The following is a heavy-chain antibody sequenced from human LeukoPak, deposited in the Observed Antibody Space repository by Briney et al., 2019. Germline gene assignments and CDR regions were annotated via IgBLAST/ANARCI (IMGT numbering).Heavy chain of an antibody. CDR2: IYYSGST. V-gene: IGHV4-39*01. CDR3: AIRGYSYGLDY. Sequence: SETLSLTCTVSGGSISSSSYYWGWIRQPPGKGLEWIGSIYYSGSTYYNPSLKSRVTISVDTSKNQFSLKLSSVTAADMAVYYCAIRGYSYGLDYWGQGTLVTASS. D-gene: IGHD5-18*01. J-gene: IGHJ4*02. CDR1: GGSISSSSYY.